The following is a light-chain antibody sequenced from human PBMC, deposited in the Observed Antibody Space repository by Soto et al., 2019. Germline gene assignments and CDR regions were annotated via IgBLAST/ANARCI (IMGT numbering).Light chain of an antibody. CDR1: QGISSN. CDR3: QQRNSWPHTFT. J-gene: IGKJ5*01. Sequence: AIRMTQSPSSLSASTEDRVTITCRASQGISSNLAWYQQKPGRAPKLLIFGASTLQSGVPSRFSGSGCGTDFTLTIRGLEPEDFAVYYCQQRNSWPHTFTFGQGTRLEIK. V-gene: IGKV1-8*01. CDR2: GAS.